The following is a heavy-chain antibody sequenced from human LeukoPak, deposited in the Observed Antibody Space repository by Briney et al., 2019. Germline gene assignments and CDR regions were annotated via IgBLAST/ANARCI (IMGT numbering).Heavy chain of an antibody. J-gene: IGHJ3*02. V-gene: IGHV4-39*01. CDR2: IYYSGST. Sequence: SETLSLTCTVSGGSISSSSYYWGWIRQPPGKGLEWIGSIYYSGSTYYNPSLKSRVTISVDTSKNRFSLKLSSVTAADTAVYYCARHNAPHVAFDIWGQGTMVTVSS. CDR3: ARHNAPHVAFDI. CDR1: GGSISSSSYY.